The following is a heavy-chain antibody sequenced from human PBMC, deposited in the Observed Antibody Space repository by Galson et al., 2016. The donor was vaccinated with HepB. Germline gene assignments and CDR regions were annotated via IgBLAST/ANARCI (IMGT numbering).Heavy chain of an antibody. Sequence: SETLSLTCFVSGGSISSSSYYWGWIRQPPGKGLEWIANIYYSGSTYFNPSLKSRVTISKDMSKNHFSLRLTSVTAADTAVYYCARVKGDFWSGYPYHFDLWGQGALVTVSS. J-gene: IGHJ4*02. D-gene: IGHD3-3*01. V-gene: IGHV4-39*07. CDR3: ARVKGDFWSGYPYHFDL. CDR2: IYYSGST. CDR1: GGSISSSSYY.